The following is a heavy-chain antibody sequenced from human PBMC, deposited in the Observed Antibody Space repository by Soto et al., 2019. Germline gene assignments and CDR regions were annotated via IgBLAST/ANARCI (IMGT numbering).Heavy chain of an antibody. CDR2: IYSGGST. J-gene: IGHJ5*02. CDR1: GFTFSSYD. Sequence: PGGSLRLSCAASGFTFSSYDMHWVRQATGKGLEWVSVIYSGGSTYYADSVKGRFTISRHNSKNTLYLQMNSLRAEDTAVYYCARETAAAAWGQGTLVTVSS. CDR3: ARETAAAA. V-gene: IGHV3-53*04. D-gene: IGHD6-13*01.